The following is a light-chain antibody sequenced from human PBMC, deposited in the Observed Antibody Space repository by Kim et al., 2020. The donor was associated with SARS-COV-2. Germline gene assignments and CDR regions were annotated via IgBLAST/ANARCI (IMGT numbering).Light chain of an antibody. Sequence: LSASVGASVTITCRASQNINNWLAWYQLRPGRAPKLLIYKASNLESGVPSRFSGSGSGTEFTLTIYSLQPDDFATYYCQQYDTYHTFGQGTKLEI. V-gene: IGKV1-5*03. CDR3: QQYDTYHT. CDR1: QNINNW. J-gene: IGKJ2*01. CDR2: KAS.